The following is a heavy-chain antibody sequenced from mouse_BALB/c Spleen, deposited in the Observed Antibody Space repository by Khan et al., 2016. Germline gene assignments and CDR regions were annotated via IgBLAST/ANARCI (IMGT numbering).Heavy chain of an antibody. V-gene: IGHV3-1*02. CDR1: GYSITSGYS. J-gene: IGHJ4*01. CDR3: ARSGYYCSRGVMDY. D-gene: IGHD1-1*01. CDR2: IYYSGST. Sequence: EVQLQESGPDLVKPSQSLSLTCTVTGYSITSGYSWHWIRQFPGNKLEWMGYIYYSGSTNYNPSLKSRISITRDTSKNQFFLQLNSVTAEDTATYYCARSGYYCSRGVMDYWGQGTSVTVSS.